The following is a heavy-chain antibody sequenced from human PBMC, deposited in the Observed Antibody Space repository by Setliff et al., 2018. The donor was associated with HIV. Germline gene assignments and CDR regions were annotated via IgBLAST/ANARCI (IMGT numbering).Heavy chain of an antibody. V-gene: IGHV4-59*08. CDR1: GGSITSYH. Sequence: SETLSLTCSVSGGSITSYHWSWIRQSPGKGLEWIGYIYKSGTTNYKSSLKSRVTISVDTSKNQFSLKLTSVTAADTAVYYCARHISPDMDNFWSGYRGYFDYWGQGTLVTVSS. J-gene: IGHJ4*02. CDR2: IYKSGTT. D-gene: IGHD3-3*01. CDR3: ARHISPDMDNFWSGYRGYFDY.